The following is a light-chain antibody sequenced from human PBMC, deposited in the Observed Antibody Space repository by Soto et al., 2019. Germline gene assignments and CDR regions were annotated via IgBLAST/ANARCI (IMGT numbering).Light chain of an antibody. J-gene: IGKJ4*01. V-gene: IGKV1-5*03. Sequence: DIQMTQSPSTLSASVGDRVTITCRASQSISGSLAWYQQKPGTVPKLLIYKASSLESGVPSRFRGSGSGTEFTLTISGLQPDDFATYYCQQYSGYPLTFGGGTKVEI. CDR3: QQYSGYPLT. CDR2: KAS. CDR1: QSISGS.